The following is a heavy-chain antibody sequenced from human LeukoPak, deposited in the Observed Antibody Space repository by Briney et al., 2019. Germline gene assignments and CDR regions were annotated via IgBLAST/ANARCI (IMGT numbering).Heavy chain of an antibody. CDR2: IYYSGST. CDR1: GGSISSYY. D-gene: IGHD1-1*01. Sequence: PSETLSLTCTVSGGSISSYYWSWIRQPPGKGLEWIGYIYYSGSTNYNPSLKSRVTISVDTSKNQFSLKLSSVTAADTAVYYCARGTGALENWFDPWGQGTLVTVSS. J-gene: IGHJ5*02. V-gene: IGHV4-59*08. CDR3: ARGTGALENWFDP.